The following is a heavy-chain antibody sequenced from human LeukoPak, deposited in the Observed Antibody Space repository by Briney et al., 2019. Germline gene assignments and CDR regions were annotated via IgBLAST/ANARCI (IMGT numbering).Heavy chain of an antibody. CDR1: GFTFHTFG. Sequence: GGSLRLSCAVSGFTFHTFGIHWVRQTPGKGLEWVALISFDGGNKYYTDSVKGRFTISRDNAKNSLYLQMNSLRAEDTALYYCARVSFSVGSGSYFYWLPDHKYYYYYYYMDVWGKGTTVTVSS. J-gene: IGHJ6*03. CDR2: ISFDGGNK. V-gene: IGHV3-30*03. D-gene: IGHD3-10*01. CDR3: ARVSFSVGSGSYFYWLPDHKYYYYYYYMDV.